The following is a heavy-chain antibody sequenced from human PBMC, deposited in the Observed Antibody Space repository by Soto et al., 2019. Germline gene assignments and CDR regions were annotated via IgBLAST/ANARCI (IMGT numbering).Heavy chain of an antibody. CDR3: ARGRGPSDITIFGVVITVAGWFDP. J-gene: IGHJ5*02. CDR2: INHSGST. V-gene: IGHV4-34*01. D-gene: IGHD3-3*01. Sequence: QVQLQQWGAGLLKPSETLSLTCAVYGGSFSGYYWSWIRQPPGKGLEWIGEINHSGSTNYNPSLRSRVTISVDTSTNQFSLKLSSVTAADTAVYYCARGRGPSDITIFGVVITVAGWFDPWGQGTLVTVSS. CDR1: GGSFSGYY.